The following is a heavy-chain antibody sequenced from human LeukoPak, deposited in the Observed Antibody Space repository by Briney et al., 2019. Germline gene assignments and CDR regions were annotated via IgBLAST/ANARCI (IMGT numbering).Heavy chain of an antibody. CDR1: GFTFSRSA. J-gene: IGHJ4*02. CDR3: AKEEVPNDY. CDR2: ISISGETT. Sequence: TGGSLRLSCEVSGFTFSRSAMSWVRQAPGKGLEWVSGISISGETTYYADSVQGRFTISRDNSKNTVYLQMFSLRVEDTAVYYCAKEEVPNDYWGQGILVTVPS. V-gene: IGHV3-23*01.